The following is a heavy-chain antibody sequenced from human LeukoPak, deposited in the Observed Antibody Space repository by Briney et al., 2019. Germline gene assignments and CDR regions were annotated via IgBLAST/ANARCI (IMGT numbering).Heavy chain of an antibody. D-gene: IGHD3-10*01. CDR2: IHYSGST. V-gene: IGHV4-59*01. Sequence: SETLSLTCTVSGGSITNYYWSWIRQPPGKGLEWIGYIHYSGSTKYKSSLKSRVTISVDTSKNQFSLKLNSVTAADTAVYYCAGFNYYGSGSYDYWGQGTLVTVSS. CDR3: AGFNYYGSGSYDY. CDR1: GGSITNYY. J-gene: IGHJ4*02.